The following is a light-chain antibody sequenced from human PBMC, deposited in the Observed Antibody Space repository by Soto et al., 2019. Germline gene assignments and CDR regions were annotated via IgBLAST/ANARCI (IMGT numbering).Light chain of an antibody. V-gene: IGKV1-5*01. Sequence: DIQMTQSPSTLPASVGDRVTITCRASQSISSWLAWYQQKPGKAPKLLIYDASSLESGVPSRFSGSGSGTEFTLTISSLQPDDFATYYCQQYNSYSPIFGGGTKVDIK. CDR2: DAS. CDR3: QQYNSYSPI. J-gene: IGKJ4*01. CDR1: QSISSW.